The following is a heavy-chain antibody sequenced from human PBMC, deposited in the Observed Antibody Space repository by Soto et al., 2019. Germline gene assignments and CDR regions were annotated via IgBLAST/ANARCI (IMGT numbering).Heavy chain of an antibody. V-gene: IGHV4-39*01. Sequence: SETLSLTCTVSGGSISSSSYYWGWLRQPPGKGLVWIESIYYSGSTYYNPSLKSRVTISVDTSKNPFSMKLSSVTAADTAVYYCAAGGSGSYRVGCKYYYGMDVWGQGTTVTVSS. CDR3: AAGGSGSYRVGCKYYYGMDV. J-gene: IGHJ6*02. D-gene: IGHD1-26*01. CDR2: IYYSGST. CDR1: GGSISSSSYY.